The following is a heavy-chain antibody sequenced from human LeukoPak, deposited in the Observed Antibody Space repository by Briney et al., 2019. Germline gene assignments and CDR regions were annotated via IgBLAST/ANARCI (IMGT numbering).Heavy chain of an antibody. CDR2: INPNSGGT. D-gene: IGHD6-13*01. J-gene: IGHJ3*02. V-gene: IGHV1-2*02. CDR3: AREGSSSYDAFDI. Sequence: ASVKVSCKASGYTFTGYYMHWVRQAPGQGLEWMGWINPNSGGTNYAQKFQGRVTMTRDTSISTAYMELSRLRSEDTAVYYCAREGSSSYDAFDIWGQGTMVTVSS. CDR1: GYTFTGYY.